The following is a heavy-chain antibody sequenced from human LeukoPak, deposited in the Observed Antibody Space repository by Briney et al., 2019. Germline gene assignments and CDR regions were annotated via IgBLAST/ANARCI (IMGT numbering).Heavy chain of an antibody. V-gene: IGHV4-34*01. Sequence: SETLSLTCAVYGGSFSGYYWSWIRQPPGKGLEWIGEINHSGSTNYNPSLKSRVTISVDTSKNQFSLKLSSVTAADTAVYYCARDQRVTTGLVAFDIWGQGTMVTVSS. CDR1: GGSFSGYY. CDR2: INHSGST. J-gene: IGHJ3*02. CDR3: ARDQRVTTGLVAFDI. D-gene: IGHD4-17*01.